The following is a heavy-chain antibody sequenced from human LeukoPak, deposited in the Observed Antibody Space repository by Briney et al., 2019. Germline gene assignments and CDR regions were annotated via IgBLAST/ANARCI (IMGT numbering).Heavy chain of an antibody. D-gene: IGHD6-19*01. CDR2: IWYDGSNK. CDR3: ARDTSYSSGWFDY. V-gene: IGHV3-33*01. CDR1: GFTFSSYG. J-gene: IGHJ4*02. Sequence: GGSLRLSCAASGFTFSSYGMHWVRQAPGKGLEWVAVIWYDGSNKYYADSVKGRFTISRDNSQNTLYLQMNSLRAEDTAVYYCARDTSYSSGWFDYWGQGTLVTVSS.